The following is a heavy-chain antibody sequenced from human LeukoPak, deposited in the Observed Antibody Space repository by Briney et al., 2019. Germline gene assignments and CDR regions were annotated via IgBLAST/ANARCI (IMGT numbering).Heavy chain of an antibody. CDR2: ISSSGSTI. D-gene: IGHD3-10*01. Sequence: GGSLRLSCAASGFTFSSYEMNWVRQAPGKGLEWVSYISSSGSTIYYADSVKGRFTISRDNAKNSLYLQMNSLRAEDTAVYYCARDMVSHGGDYWGQGTLVTVSS. V-gene: IGHV3-48*03. CDR1: GFTFSSYE. J-gene: IGHJ4*02. CDR3: ARDMVSHGGDY.